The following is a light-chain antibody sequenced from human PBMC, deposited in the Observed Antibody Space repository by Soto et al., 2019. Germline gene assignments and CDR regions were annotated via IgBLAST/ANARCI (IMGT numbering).Light chain of an antibody. CDR3: QQYNSWPLYT. V-gene: IGKV3-15*01. J-gene: IGKJ2*01. Sequence: EIVMTQSPATLSVSPGERATLSCRASQSVSSNLAWYQQKPGQAPRLLIYDASTGATGIPARFSGSGSVTEFTLTISSLQSEDFAVYYCQQYNSWPLYTFGQGTKLEIK. CDR1: QSVSSN. CDR2: DAS.